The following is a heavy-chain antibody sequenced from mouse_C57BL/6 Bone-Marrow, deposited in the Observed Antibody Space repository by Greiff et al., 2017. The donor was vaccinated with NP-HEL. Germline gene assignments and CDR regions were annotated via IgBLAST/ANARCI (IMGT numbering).Heavy chain of an antibody. CDR2: IYPGSGNT. D-gene: IGHD1-1*01. CDR1: GYTFTDYY. CDR3: ATDYYGSSIYAMDY. Sequence: QVHVKQSGAELVRPGASVKLSCKASGYTFTDYYINWVKQRPGQGLEWIARIYPGSGNTYYNEKFKGKATLTAEKSSSTAYMQLSSLTSEDSAVYFCATDYYGSSIYAMDYWGQGTSVTVSS. J-gene: IGHJ4*01. V-gene: IGHV1-76*01.